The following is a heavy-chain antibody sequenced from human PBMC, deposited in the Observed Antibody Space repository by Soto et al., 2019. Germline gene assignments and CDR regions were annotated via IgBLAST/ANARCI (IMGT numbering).Heavy chain of an antibody. Sequence: SETLFLTCTVSGGSITSGAYYWTWIRQPPGKGLEWIGYIYYSGSTYYNPSLQSRLTISVDTSKNQFSLKLNSVTAADTAVYYCARGSFSSTSSWFDPWGQGTLVTVSS. D-gene: IGHD6-6*01. CDR3: ARGSFSSTSSWFDP. J-gene: IGHJ5*02. CDR2: IYYSGST. CDR1: GGSITSGAYY. V-gene: IGHV4-31*03.